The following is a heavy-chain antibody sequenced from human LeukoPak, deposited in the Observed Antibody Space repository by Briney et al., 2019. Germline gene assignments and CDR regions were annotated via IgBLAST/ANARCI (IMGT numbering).Heavy chain of an antibody. CDR3: ARPYGSGSYGWFDL. CDR2: ISSAGGSTI. J-gene: IGHJ5*02. Sequence: KTGGSLRLSCAASGFIFSDYYMTWIRQAPGKGLEWATDISSAGGSTIYYADSVKGRFTISRDNAKNSLYLQMKSLRVEDTAVYYCARPYGSGSYGWFDLWGQGTLVTVSS. V-gene: IGHV3-11*01. D-gene: IGHD3-10*01. CDR1: GFIFSDYY.